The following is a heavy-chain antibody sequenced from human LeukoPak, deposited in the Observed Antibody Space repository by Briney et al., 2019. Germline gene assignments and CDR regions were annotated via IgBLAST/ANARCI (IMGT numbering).Heavy chain of an antibody. D-gene: IGHD6-6*01. V-gene: IGHV3-21*01. CDR3: VKMARLADN. J-gene: IGHJ4*02. Sequence: GGSLRLSCAASGFTFSNYNMNWVRQAPGKGLEWISSITSTSSYIYYADSVRGRFTISRDNAKNSLFLQMSSLTAEDTAVYYCVKMARLADNWGQGTLVTVSS. CDR2: ITSTSSYI. CDR1: GFTFSNYN.